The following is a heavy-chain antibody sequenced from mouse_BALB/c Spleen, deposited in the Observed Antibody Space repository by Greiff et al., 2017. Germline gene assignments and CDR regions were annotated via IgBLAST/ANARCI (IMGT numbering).Heavy chain of an antibody. J-gene: IGHJ4*01. CDR3: ARNSPSTARASAMDD. CDR2: IWGGGST. Sequence: VMLVESGPGLVAPSQSLSITCTVSGFSLSSYSVHWVRQPPGKGLEWLGMIWGGGSTDYNSALKSRLSISKDNSKSQVFLKMNSLQTDDTAMYYCARNSPSTARASAMDDWGQGTAVTVSS. CDR1: GFSLSSYS. D-gene: IGHD3-1*01. V-gene: IGHV2-6-4*01.